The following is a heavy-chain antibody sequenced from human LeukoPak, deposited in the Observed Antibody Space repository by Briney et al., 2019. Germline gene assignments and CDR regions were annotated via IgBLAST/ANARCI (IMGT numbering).Heavy chain of an antibody. J-gene: IGHJ4*02. V-gene: IGHV3-30*18. CDR2: ILYDGINK. D-gene: IGHD3-22*01. CDR3: AKDYYYDSSGYSYYFDY. CDR1: GLTFSSYG. Sequence: PGRSLRLSCAASGLTFSSYGMHWVRQAPGKGLEWVALILYDGINKYYADSVKGRFTISRDNSKNTLYLQMNSLTAEDTAVYYCAKDYYYDSSGYSYYFDYWGQGTLVTVSS.